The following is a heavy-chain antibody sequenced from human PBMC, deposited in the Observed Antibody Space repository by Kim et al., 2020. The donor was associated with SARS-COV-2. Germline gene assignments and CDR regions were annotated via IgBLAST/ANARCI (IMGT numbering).Heavy chain of an antibody. V-gene: IGHV5-51*01. CDR3: ARAFAMSWGDAFGV. J-gene: IGHJ3*01. Sequence: GESLKISCKASGYDFTKYWIGWVRQMPGKGLEWMGVISPGDYIIRHDPSFEGQVTISADKSINTAYLQWSSLKASDTAIYYCARAFAMSWGDAFGVWGQGTMVTVSS. D-gene: IGHD3-16*01. CDR2: ISPGDYII. CDR1: GYDFTKYW.